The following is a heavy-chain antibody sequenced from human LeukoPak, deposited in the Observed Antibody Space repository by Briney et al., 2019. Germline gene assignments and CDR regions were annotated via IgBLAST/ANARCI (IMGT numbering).Heavy chain of an antibody. D-gene: IGHD4-17*01. J-gene: IGHJ4*02. CDR1: GGSISSYY. CDR3: ARNYGDYVDY. Sequence: PSETLSLTCTVSGGSISSYYWSWIRQPPGKGLEWIGYIYYSGSTNYNPSLKSRVTISVDTSKNQFSLKLSSVTAAGTAVYYCARNYGDYVDYWGQGTLVTVSS. CDR2: IYYSGST. V-gene: IGHV4-59*01.